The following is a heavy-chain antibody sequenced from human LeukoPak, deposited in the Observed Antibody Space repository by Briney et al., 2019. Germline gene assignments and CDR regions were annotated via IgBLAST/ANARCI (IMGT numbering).Heavy chain of an antibody. CDR3: ARSKTIQLDAMDV. D-gene: IGHD5-18*01. CDR1: GLTFSTYS. CDR2: ISSSTKYI. J-gene: IGHJ6*04. Sequence: GGSLRLSCAASGLTFSTYSMNWVRQAPGKGLEWVSSISSSTKYIHYADSVKGRFTMSRDNAKNSLHLQINSLRVEDTAIYYCARSKTIQLDAMDVWGKGTTVTVSS. V-gene: IGHV3-21*01.